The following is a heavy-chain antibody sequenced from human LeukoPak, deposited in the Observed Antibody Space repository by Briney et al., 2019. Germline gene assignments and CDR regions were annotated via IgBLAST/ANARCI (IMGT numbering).Heavy chain of an antibody. CDR2: ISGSGGST. Sequence: PGGSLRLSCAASGFTFSSYAMSWVRQAPGKGLEWVSAISGSGGSTYYADSVKGRFTISRDNSKNTLYLQMNSLRAEGTAVYYCAKVWGYCSSTSCAADYWGQGTLVTVSS. CDR1: GFTFSSYA. J-gene: IGHJ4*02. CDR3: AKVWGYCSSTSCAADY. V-gene: IGHV3-23*01. D-gene: IGHD2-2*01.